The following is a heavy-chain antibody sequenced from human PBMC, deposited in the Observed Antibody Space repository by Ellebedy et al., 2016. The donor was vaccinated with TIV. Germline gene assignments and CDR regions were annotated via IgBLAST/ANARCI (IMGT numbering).Heavy chain of an antibody. CDR2: IYHSGST. D-gene: IGHD2-2*01. V-gene: IGHV4-38-2*02. CDR3: ARDGKGVVVPAALDSSSWYYFDY. CDR1: GYPISSGYN. Sequence: SETLSLTCTVSGYPISSGYNWGWIRQPPGKGLEWIGSIYHSGSTYYNPSLKRRVTISVDTSKNHFSLKLSSVTAADTAVYYCARDGKGVVVPAALDSSSWYYFDYWGQGTLVTVSS. J-gene: IGHJ4*02.